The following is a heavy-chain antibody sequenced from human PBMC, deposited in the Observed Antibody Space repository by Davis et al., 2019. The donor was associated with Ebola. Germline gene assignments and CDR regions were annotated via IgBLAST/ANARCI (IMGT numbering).Heavy chain of an antibody. CDR3: ARDCATRTYSSGWYYYMDV. D-gene: IGHD6-19*01. CDR2: IKQDGSEK. Sequence: GESLKISCAASGFTFSSYWMSWVRQAPGKGLEWVANIKQDGSEKYYVDSVKGRFTISRDNAKNSLHLQMNSLRAEDTAVYYCARDCATRTYSSGWYYYMDVWGKGTTVTVSS. V-gene: IGHV3-7*01. J-gene: IGHJ6*03. CDR1: GFTFSSYW.